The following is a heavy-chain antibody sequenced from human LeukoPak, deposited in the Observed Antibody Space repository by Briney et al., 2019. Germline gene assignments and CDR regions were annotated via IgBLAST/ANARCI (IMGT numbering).Heavy chain of an antibody. CDR2: SSPYNGNT. CDR3: ARGGTSGWRTPNDDY. D-gene: IGHD6-19*01. J-gene: IGHJ4*02. CDR1: GYSITNYA. Sequence: ASVKVSCKASGYSITNYAILWVRQAPGQGLEWMGWSSPYNGNTNYAQKLRGRVTMTTDTSTSTAYMELRSLRSDDTAVYYCARGGTSGWRTPNDDYWGQGTLVTVSS. V-gene: IGHV1-18*01.